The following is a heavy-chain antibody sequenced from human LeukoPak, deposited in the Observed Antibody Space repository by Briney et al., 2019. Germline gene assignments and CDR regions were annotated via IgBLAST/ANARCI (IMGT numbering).Heavy chain of an antibody. CDR3: AKDVNWGPHDY. D-gene: IGHD7-27*01. CDR2: ISSSSSTI. Sequence: GGSLRLSCAASGFTFSSYSMNWVRQAPGKGLEWVSYISSSSSTIYYADSAKGRFTISRDNAKNSLYLQMNSLRAEDTAVYYCAKDVNWGPHDYWGQGTLVTVSS. CDR1: GFTFSSYS. V-gene: IGHV3-48*04. J-gene: IGHJ4*02.